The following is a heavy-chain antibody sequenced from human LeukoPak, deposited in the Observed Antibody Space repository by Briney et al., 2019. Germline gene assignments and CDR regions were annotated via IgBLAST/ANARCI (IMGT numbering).Heavy chain of an antibody. CDR1: GYSISSGYY. J-gene: IGHJ6*03. D-gene: IGHD5-18*01. V-gene: IGHV4-38-2*02. Sequence: PSETLSLTCTVSGYSISSGYYWGWIRQPPGEELEWIGSIYHSGSTYYNPSLKSRVTISVDTSKNQFSLKLSSVTAADTAGYYCARVERGSSYGPTYYYYYMDVWGKGTTVTVSS. CDR3: ARVERGSSYGPTYYYYYMDV. CDR2: IYHSGST.